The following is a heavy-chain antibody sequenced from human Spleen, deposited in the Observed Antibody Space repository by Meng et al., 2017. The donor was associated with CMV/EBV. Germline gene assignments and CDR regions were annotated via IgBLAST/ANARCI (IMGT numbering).Heavy chain of an antibody. D-gene: IGHD4-17*01. CDR3: ARATHDYGDYADAFDV. Sequence: GGSLRLSCAASGFSFRTSWMTWVRQAPGKGLEWVANIKEDGGVKNYGDSVKGRFTISRDNAKNTLYLQMNSLRAEDTAVYYCARATHDYGDYADAFDVWGQGTMVTVSS. CDR1: GFSFRTSW. V-gene: IGHV3-7*01. J-gene: IGHJ3*01. CDR2: IKEDGGVK.